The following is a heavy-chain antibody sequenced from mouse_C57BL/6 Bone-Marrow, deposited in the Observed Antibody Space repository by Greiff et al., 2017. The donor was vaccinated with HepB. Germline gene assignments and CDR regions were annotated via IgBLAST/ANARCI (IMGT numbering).Heavy chain of an antibody. CDR3: ARYYGSSREALFDY. CDR1: GFTFSDYG. Sequence: EVHLVESGGGLVKPGGSLKLSCAASGFTFSDYGMHWVRQAPEKGLEWVAYISSGSSTIYYADTVKGRFTISRDNAKNTLFLQRTSLRSEDTAMYYCARYYGSSREALFDYWGQGTTLTVSS. D-gene: IGHD1-1*01. J-gene: IGHJ2*01. CDR2: ISSGSSTI. V-gene: IGHV5-17*01.